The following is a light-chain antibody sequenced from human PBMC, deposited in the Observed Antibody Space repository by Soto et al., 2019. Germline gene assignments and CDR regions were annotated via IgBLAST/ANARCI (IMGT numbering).Light chain of an antibody. Sequence: EIVLTQSPGTLSLSPGERATLYCRASQSVSSSYLAWYQQKPGQAPRLLIYGASSRATGIPDRFSGSGSGTDFTFTISRLEPEDFAVYYCQQYGSSWTFGQGTKVDIK. V-gene: IGKV3-20*01. CDR2: GAS. CDR3: QQYGSSWT. CDR1: QSVSSSY. J-gene: IGKJ1*01.